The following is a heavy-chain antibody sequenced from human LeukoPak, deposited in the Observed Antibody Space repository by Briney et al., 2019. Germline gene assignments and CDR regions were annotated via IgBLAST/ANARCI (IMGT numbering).Heavy chain of an antibody. D-gene: IGHD3-3*01. V-gene: IGHV4-31*02. J-gene: IGHJ5*02. CDR3: ARTPTRLTIFGVVIISWFDP. Sequence: LRLSCAASGFTFSSYAMSWIRQHPGKGLEWIGYIYYSGSTYYNPSLKSRVTISVDTSKNQFSLKLSSVTAADTAVYYCARTPTRLTIFGVVIISWFDPWGQGTLVTVSS. CDR2: IYYSGST. CDR1: GFTFSSYA.